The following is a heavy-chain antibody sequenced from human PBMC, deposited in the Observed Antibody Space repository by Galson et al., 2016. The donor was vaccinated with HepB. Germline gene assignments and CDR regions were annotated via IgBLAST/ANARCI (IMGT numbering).Heavy chain of an antibody. CDR1: GFIFSEYA. J-gene: IGHJ6*03. CDR2: ISKSGANT. D-gene: IGHD4-11*01. V-gene: IGHV3-23*01. CDR3: AKDLGDRLVTVYYYTDA. Sequence: SLRLSCAASGFIFSEYAMSWVRQAPGKGLEWVSSISKSGANTYYADSVKGRFTISRDNSKNTLSLQMNSLRAEDTALYYCAKDLGDRLVTVYYYTDAWGKGTTVTVSS.